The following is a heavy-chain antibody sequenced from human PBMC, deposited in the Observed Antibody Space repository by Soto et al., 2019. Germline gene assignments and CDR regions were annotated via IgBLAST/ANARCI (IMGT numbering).Heavy chain of an antibody. D-gene: IGHD3-3*01. V-gene: IGHV3-30-3*01. CDR2: ISYDGSNK. CDR3: ARDRDTIFGVVMDANY. CDR1: GFTFSSYA. Sequence: QPGGSLRLSCAASGFTFSSYAMHWVRQAPGKGLEWVAVISYDGSNKYYADSVKGRFTISRDNSKNTLYLQMNSLRAEDTAVYYCARDRDTIFGVVMDANYWGQGTLVTVSS. J-gene: IGHJ4*02.